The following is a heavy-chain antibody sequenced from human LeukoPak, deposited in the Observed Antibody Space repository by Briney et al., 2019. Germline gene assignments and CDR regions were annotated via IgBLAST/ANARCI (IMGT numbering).Heavy chain of an antibody. D-gene: IGHD6-6*01. V-gene: IGHV3-64D*06. CDR2: ISSEGKTT. CDR1: GFIFSPYA. CDR3: VGTIAARGSEY. Sequence: GGSLRLSCPASGFIFSPYAMHWVRQAPGKGLEYVSSISSEGKTTYYADSVKGRFTISRDNSKNTLYLQMSSLRPEDTAVYYCVGTIAARGSEYWGQGALVTVSS. J-gene: IGHJ4*02.